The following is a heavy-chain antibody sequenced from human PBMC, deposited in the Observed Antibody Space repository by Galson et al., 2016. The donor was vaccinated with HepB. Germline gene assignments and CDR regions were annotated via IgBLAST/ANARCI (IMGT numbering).Heavy chain of an antibody. CDR2: IYHSGST. CDR1: GGSISSSYI. D-gene: IGHD3-10*01. CDR3: ARDGYDYPSGIHGGMDV. Sequence: SETLSLTCAASGGSISSSYIWTWVRQPPGKGLEWIGEIYHSGSTNYNPSLKSRVTISVDKSKNQFSLKLSSVTAADTAVYYCARDGYDYPSGIHGGMDVWGHGTTVTVSS. J-gene: IGHJ6*02. V-gene: IGHV4-4*02.